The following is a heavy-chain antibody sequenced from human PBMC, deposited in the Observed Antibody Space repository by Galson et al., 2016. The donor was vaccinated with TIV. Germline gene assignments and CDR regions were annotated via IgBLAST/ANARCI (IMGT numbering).Heavy chain of an antibody. J-gene: IGHJ4*02. CDR1: GYTFTGYY. V-gene: IGHV1-2*02. CDR3: GSLVEMTNGDY. CDR2: INPNSGGT. Sequence: SVKVSCKASGYTFTGYYIHWVRQAPGQGLEWMGWINPNSGGTNYAQKFQGRVTMTRDTSISTAYMELSRLKSDASAVYYCGSLVEMTNGDYWGQGTLVTVSS. D-gene: IGHD5-24*01.